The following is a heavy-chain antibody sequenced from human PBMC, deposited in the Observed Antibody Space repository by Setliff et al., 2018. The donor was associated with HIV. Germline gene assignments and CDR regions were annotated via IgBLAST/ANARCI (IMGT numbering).Heavy chain of an antibody. D-gene: IGHD2-2*01. CDR1: GYSFSDYY. CDR2: INPNSGGS. Sequence: ASVKVSCKSSGYSFSDYYVHWVRQAPGQGPEWMGRINPNSGGSSYAQKFQGRVTMTRDTSISTAYMELSRLKSDDTAVYYCAKDVVVVTAAHFYFDYWGQGTLVTVSS. V-gene: IGHV1-2*06. CDR3: AKDVVVVTAAHFYFDY. J-gene: IGHJ4*02.